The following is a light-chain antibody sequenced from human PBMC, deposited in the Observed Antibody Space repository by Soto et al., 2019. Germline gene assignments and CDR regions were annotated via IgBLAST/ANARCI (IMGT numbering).Light chain of an antibody. CDR1: QGIRND. CDR2: AAS. V-gene: IGKV1-6*01. Sequence: AIQMTQSPSSLSASVGDRVTITCRASQGIRNDLGWYQQKPGKAPKLLIYAASSLQSGVPSRFSGSGSGTDFTLTISRLQPEDFATYYCLQDYNYLLTFGGGTKVEIK. CDR3: LQDYNYLLT. J-gene: IGKJ4*01.